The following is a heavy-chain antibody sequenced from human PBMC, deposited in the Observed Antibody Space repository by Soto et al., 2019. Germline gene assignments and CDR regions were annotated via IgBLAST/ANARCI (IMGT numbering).Heavy chain of an antibody. J-gene: IGHJ4*02. V-gene: IGHV3-48*02. Sequence: GGSLRLSCAASGFTFSSYSMNWVRQAPGKGLEWVSYISSSSTIYYADSVKGRFTISRDNAKNSLYLQMNSLRDEDTAVYYCARVGLYYGDCPYYFDYWGQGTLVTVSS. CDR2: ISSSSTI. D-gene: IGHD4-17*01. CDR3: ARVGLYYGDCPYYFDY. CDR1: GFTFSSYS.